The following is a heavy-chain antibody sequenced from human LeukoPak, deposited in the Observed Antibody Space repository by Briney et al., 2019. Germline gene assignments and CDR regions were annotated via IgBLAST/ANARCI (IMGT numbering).Heavy chain of an antibody. J-gene: IGHJ4*02. D-gene: IGHD3-10*01. Sequence: PGGSLRLSCAASGFTFSSHAMHWVRQAQGKGLEWVAIISYNGNNKYYADSVKGRFTISRDNSKSTLYLQMNSLTPEDTAIYYCARDGELQSDVPPRPDYWGQGTLVTVSS. V-gene: IGHV3-30-3*01. CDR2: ISYNGNNK. CDR3: ARDGELQSDVPPRPDY. CDR1: GFTFSSHA.